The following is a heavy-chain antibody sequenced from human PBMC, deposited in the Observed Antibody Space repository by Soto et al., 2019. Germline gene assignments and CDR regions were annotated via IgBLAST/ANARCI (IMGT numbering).Heavy chain of an antibody. CDR1: GGSIRSSSDY. CDR2: IYYSGST. J-gene: IGHJ4*02. V-gene: IGHV4-39*01. CDR3: ARQEWIQLWPDDY. D-gene: IGHD5-18*01. Sequence: QLQLQESGPGLVKPSETLSLTCTVSGGSIRSSSDYWGWIRQPPGKGLEWIGRIYYSGSTYYNPSLQSRVTISVDTSKNPFSLKLSSVTAADTAVYYCARQEWIQLWPDDYWGQGTLVTVSS.